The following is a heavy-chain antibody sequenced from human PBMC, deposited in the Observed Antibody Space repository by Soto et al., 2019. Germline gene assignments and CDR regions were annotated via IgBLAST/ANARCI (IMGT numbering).Heavy chain of an antibody. CDR3: ARHSLALRKNNWFDP. Sequence: TPSLTCTATVASINSSDLYWGWVCQPPVKGLECIGSIFYLGSSYYNPSLKSRATMSVDTSKNQFSLRLRSVTAADTAFYFCARHSLALRKNNWFDPWGQGIMVTTSS. CDR1: VASINSSDLY. D-gene: IGHD3-3*02. V-gene: IGHV4-39*01. CDR2: IFYLGSS. J-gene: IGHJ5*02.